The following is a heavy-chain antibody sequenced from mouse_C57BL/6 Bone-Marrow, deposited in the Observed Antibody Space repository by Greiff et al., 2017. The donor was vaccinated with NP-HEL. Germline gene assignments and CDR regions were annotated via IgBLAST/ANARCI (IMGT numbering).Heavy chain of an antibody. CDR1: GYTFTSYT. D-gene: IGHD2-2*01. Sequence: QVHVKQSGAELARPGASVKMSCKASGYTFTSYTMHWVKQRPGQGLEWIGYINPSSGYTKYNQKFKDKATLTADKSSSTAYMQLSSLTSEDSAVYYCARDGYDEHWYFDVWGTGTTVTVSS. J-gene: IGHJ1*03. CDR2: INPSSGYT. V-gene: IGHV1-4*01. CDR3: ARDGYDEHWYFDV.